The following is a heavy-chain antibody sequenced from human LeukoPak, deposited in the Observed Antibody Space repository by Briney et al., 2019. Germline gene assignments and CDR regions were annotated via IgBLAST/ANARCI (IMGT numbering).Heavy chain of an antibody. Sequence: PGGSLRLSCAASGFTFSSYSMNWVRQAPGKGLEWVSYISSSSSTIYYADSVKGRFTISRDNAKNSLYLQMNSLRAEDTAVYYCARPPITIFGLVTPYFDYWGQRTLVTVSS. J-gene: IGHJ4*02. D-gene: IGHD3-3*01. CDR3: ARPPITIFGLVTPYFDY. CDR1: GFTFSSYS. CDR2: ISSSSSTI. V-gene: IGHV3-48*01.